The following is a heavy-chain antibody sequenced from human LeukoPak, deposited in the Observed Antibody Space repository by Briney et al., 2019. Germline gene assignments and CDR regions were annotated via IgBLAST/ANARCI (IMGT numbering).Heavy chain of an antibody. D-gene: IGHD1-26*01. CDR3: AKDQPTRSTRPYYFDY. CDR2: IKRKSDGGTT. J-gene: IGHJ4*02. V-gene: IGHV3-15*01. Sequence: PGGSLRLSCAASGFTFSNAWMNWVRQAPGKGLEWVGRIKRKSDGGTTDYAAPVKGRFIISKDDSKNTLSLQMNSLRAEDTAVYYCAKDQPTRSTRPYYFDYWGQGTLVTVSS. CDR1: GFTFSNAW.